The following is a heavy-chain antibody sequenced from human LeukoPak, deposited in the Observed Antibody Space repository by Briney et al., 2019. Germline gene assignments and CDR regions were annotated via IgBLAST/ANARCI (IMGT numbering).Heavy chain of an antibody. V-gene: IGHV3-30-3*01. Sequence: GGSLRLSCAASGFTFSSYAMYWVRQAPGKGLEWVAVISYDGSNKYYADSVKGRFTISRDNSKNTLYLQMNSLRAEDTAVYYCAREMDYYFDYWGQGTLVTVSS. J-gene: IGHJ4*02. CDR2: ISYDGSNK. CDR1: GFTFSSYA. CDR3: AREMDYYFDY. D-gene: IGHD3/OR15-3a*01.